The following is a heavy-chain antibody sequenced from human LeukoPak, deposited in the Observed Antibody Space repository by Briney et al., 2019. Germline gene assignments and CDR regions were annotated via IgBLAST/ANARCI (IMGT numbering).Heavy chain of an antibody. J-gene: IGHJ4*02. CDR2: IYSGGST. CDR1: GFTVSSNY. Sequence: GGSLRLSCAASGFTVSSNYMSWVRQAPGKGLEWVSVIYSGGSTYYADSVKGRFTISRDNSKNTLYLQMNSLRAEDTAVYYCARDVGTEMATITGFDYWGQGTLVTVSS. CDR3: ARDVGTEMATITGFDY. D-gene: IGHD5-24*01. V-gene: IGHV3-66*01.